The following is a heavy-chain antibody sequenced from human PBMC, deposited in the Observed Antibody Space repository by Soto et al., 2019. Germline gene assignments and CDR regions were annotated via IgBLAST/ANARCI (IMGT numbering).Heavy chain of an antibody. CDR1: GFSLSASGVG. V-gene: IGHV2-5*02. CDR2: IYWDDDK. J-gene: IGHJ4*02. D-gene: IGHD2-2*01. Sequence: QITLKESGPTLVNPTQTLTLTCTFSGFSLSASGVGVGWIRQPPGKALEWLALIYWDDDKRYSPSLKSRLTITKDTSKNPVVLTMTNMDPVDTATYFCAHSNCSSGRCHAFGLAYWGQGTLVTVSS. CDR3: AHSNCSSGRCHAFGLAY.